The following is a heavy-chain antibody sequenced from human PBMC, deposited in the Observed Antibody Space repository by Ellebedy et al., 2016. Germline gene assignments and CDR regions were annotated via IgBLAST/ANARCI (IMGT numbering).Heavy chain of an antibody. CDR2: INEEGSDE. Sequence: GGSLRLSXVVSGSTFSQYWMSWVRQVPGKGLEWVANINEEGSDEYYVDSVRGRFTISRDNSNNTLYLQMNSLRAEDTAVYYCAKAPSYTLFGQYYFDYWGQGTLVTVSS. CDR3: AKAPSYTLFGQYYFDY. J-gene: IGHJ4*02. CDR1: GSTFSQYW. V-gene: IGHV3-7*05. D-gene: IGHD3-3*01.